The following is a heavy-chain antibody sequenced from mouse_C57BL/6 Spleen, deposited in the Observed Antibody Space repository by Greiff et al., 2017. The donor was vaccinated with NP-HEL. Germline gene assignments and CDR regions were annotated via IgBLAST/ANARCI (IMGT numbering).Heavy chain of an antibody. CDR1: GYTFTDYY. J-gene: IGHJ3*01. CDR2: INPNNGGT. V-gene: IGHV1-26*01. D-gene: IGHD2-4*01. Sequence: EVQLQQSGPELVKPGASVKISCKASGYTFTDYYMNWVKQSHGKSLEWIGDINPNNGGTSYNQKFKGKATLTVDKSSSTAYMELRSLTSEDSAVYYCARLAYYDYGGFAYWGQGTLVTVSA. CDR3: ARLAYYDYGGFAY.